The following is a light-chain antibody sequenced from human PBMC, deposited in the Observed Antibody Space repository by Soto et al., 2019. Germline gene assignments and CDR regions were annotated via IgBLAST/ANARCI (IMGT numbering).Light chain of an antibody. CDR1: ERLYGN. Sequence: EILLTQSPATLSVSPVERATFSCMASERLYGNLAWYQQKPGQAPRLLIYGTSTRATGLPARFSGSGSETAFTLTVSSLESEDFAVYYCQQYGSSPWTFGQGTKVDIK. CDR2: GTS. V-gene: IGKV3-15*01. CDR3: QQYGSSPWT. J-gene: IGKJ1*01.